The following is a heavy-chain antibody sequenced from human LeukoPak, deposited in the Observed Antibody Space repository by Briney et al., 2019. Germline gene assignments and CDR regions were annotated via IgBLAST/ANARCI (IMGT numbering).Heavy chain of an antibody. J-gene: IGHJ3*02. V-gene: IGHV1-18*01. D-gene: IGHD6-6*01. CDR1: RDSFSGYV. Sequence: GSVCDSSMHPRDSFSGYVISSVRPAPGQGLEWMGWISTYNDNTHYAQKLQGRVTMTTETSSSTVYMELKGLRSDDTAVYCCARIQSRIIAGRPGYPALEIWGRGTMVTVSS. CDR3: ARIQSRIIAGRPGYPALEI. CDR2: ISTYNDNT.